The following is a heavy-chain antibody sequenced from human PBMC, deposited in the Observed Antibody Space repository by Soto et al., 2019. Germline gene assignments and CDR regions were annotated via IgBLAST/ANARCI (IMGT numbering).Heavy chain of an antibody. Sequence: QVQLVQSGAEVKKPGASVKVSCKASGYTFTDYFIHWVRQAPGKGFEWMGWINPKTRGTNYAQKFQGRFTMTRDTSNSTAYMELRGLRSDDTDVYYCARVTLKAGNWFNPWGQGNLFPVSA. CDR3: ARVTLKAGNWFNP. J-gene: IGHJ5*02. CDR1: GYTFTDYF. CDR2: INPKTRGT. V-gene: IGHV1-2*02.